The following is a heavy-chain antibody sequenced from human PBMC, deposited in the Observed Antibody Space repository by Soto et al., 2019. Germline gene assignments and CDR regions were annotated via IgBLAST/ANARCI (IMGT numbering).Heavy chain of an antibody. Sequence: GGSLRLSCAASGFTFSSYGMHWVRQAPGKGLEWVAGIWYDGSNKYYADSVKGRFTISRDNSKNTLYLQMNSLRAEDTAVYYCARAGRSSSSLRGGGMDVWGQGTTVTVSS. J-gene: IGHJ6*02. CDR3: ARAGRSSSSLRGGGMDV. V-gene: IGHV3-33*01. CDR1: GFTFSSYG. D-gene: IGHD6-6*01. CDR2: IWYDGSNK.